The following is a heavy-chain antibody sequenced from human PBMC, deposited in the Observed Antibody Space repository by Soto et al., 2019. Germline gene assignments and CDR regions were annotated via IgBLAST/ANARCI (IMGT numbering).Heavy chain of an antibody. D-gene: IGHD6-6*01. J-gene: IGHJ6*02. V-gene: IGHV4-34*01. Sequence: SETLSLTCAVYGGSFSGYYWTWIRQPPGKALEWIGNIYDSGSTSYNPSLKSRVTMSVDTSKNQFSLRLTSVTAADTAVYFCARGSSSYYDYGMDVWGQGTTVTVSS. CDR3: ARGSSSYYDYGMDV. CDR1: GGSFSGYY. CDR2: IYDSGST.